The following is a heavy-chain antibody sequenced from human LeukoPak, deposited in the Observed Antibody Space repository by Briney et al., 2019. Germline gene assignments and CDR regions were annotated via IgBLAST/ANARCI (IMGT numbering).Heavy chain of an antibody. Sequence: PGGSLRLSCAASGFTFSSYSMNWVRQAPGKGLEWVSYISSSSSTIYYADSVKGRFTISRDNSKNTVYLQMNSLTIEDTAVYYCAREPSGNFGQLVSSAEYFQHWGQGTRVTVSS. CDR1: GFTFSSYS. CDR2: ISSSSSTI. V-gene: IGHV3-48*01. J-gene: IGHJ1*01. D-gene: IGHD5/OR15-5a*01. CDR3: AREPSGNFGQLVSSAEYFQH.